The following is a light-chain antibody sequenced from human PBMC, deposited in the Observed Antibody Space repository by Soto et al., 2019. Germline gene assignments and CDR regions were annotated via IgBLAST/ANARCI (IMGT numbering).Light chain of an antibody. J-gene: IGKJ2*01. Sequence: DIQMTQSPSTLSASVGDRVTITCRASQSISSWLAWYQQRPGKAPNLLIYKASTLESGVPSRFSGSGSETEFTLTTSSLQPDDFATYYCQQYSSYSRYTFGQGTKLEIK. V-gene: IGKV1-5*03. CDR1: QSISSW. CDR2: KAS. CDR3: QQYSSYSRYT.